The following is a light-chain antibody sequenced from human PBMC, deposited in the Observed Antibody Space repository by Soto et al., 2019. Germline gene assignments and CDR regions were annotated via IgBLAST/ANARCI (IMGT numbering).Light chain of an antibody. CDR3: SSYTPNNGWV. CDR2: DVS. J-gene: IGLJ1*01. V-gene: IGLV2-18*02. Sequence: QSVLTQPPSVSGSPGQSVTISCTGTSSDIGTYNRVSWYQQPPGTAPKLMIYDVSTRPSGVPDRFSGSKSGNTASLTVSGLEGEDEADYYCSSYTPNNGWVFGTGTKVTVL. CDR1: SSDIGTYNR.